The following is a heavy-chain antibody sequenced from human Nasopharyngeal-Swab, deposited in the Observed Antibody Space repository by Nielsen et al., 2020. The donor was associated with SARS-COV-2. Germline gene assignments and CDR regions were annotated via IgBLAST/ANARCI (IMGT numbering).Heavy chain of an antibody. CDR3: ARSRYCSSTSCYYYYYGMDV. CDR2: ISSSSSYI. D-gene: IGHD2-2*01. CDR1: GFTFSSYS. Sequence: GESLKISCAASGFTFSSYSMNWVRQAPGKGLEWVSSISSSSSYIYYADSVKGRFTISRDNAKNSLYLQMNSLRAEDTAVYYCARSRYCSSTSCYYYYYGMDVWGQGTTVTVSS. V-gene: IGHV3-21*01. J-gene: IGHJ6*02.